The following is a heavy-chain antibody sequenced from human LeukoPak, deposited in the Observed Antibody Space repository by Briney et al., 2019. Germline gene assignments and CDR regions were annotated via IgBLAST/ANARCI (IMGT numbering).Heavy chain of an antibody. Sequence: GESLKISCKGSGYSFTTYWIGWVRQMPGKGLEWMGIIYPGDSDTRYSPSFQGQVTISADKSISTAYLQWSSLKASDTAMYYCASRDKAAAGSWDYWGQGTLVTVSS. CDR2: IYPGDSDT. CDR1: GYSFTTYW. D-gene: IGHD6-13*01. V-gene: IGHV5-51*01. CDR3: ASRDKAAAGSWDY. J-gene: IGHJ4*02.